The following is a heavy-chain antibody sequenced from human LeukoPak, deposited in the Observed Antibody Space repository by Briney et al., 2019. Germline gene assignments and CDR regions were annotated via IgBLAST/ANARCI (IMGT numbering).Heavy chain of an antibody. Sequence: PSETLSLTCTVSGGSISSSSHYWGWIRQPPGRGREWIGSIYYSGSTYYNPSLKSRVTISVDTSKNQFSLRLSSVTAADTAVYFCARQKITTSDYWGQGTLVTVSS. V-gene: IGHV4-39*01. CDR2: IYYSGST. J-gene: IGHJ4*02. CDR3: ARQKITTSDY. D-gene: IGHD3-22*01. CDR1: GGSISSSSHY.